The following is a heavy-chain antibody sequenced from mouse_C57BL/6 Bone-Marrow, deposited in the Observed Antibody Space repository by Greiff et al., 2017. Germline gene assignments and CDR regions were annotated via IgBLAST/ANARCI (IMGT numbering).Heavy chain of an antibody. CDR3: ARTAQATHYFDY. CDR2: INPGSGGT. D-gene: IGHD3-2*02. CDR1: GYAFTNYL. Sequence: QVQLQHSGAELVRPGTSVKVSCKASGYAFTNYLIEWVKQRPGQGLEWIGVINPGSGGTNYNEKFKGKATLTADKSSSTAYMQLSSLTSEDSAVYFCARTAQATHYFDYWGQGTTLTVSS. V-gene: IGHV1-54*01. J-gene: IGHJ2*01.